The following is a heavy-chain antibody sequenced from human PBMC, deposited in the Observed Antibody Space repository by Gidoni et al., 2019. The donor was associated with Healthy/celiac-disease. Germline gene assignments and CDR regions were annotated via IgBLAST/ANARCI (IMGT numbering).Heavy chain of an antibody. V-gene: IGHV4-39*01. Sequence: QLQLQESGPGLVKPSETLSLTCTVSGGSISSSSYYWGWIRQPPGKGLEWIGSIYYSGSTYYNPSLKSRVTISVDTSKNQFSLKLSSVTAADTAVYYCARHSPTGYCTNGVCYEYYFDYWGQGTLVTVSS. CDR3: ARHSPTGYCTNGVCYEYYFDY. D-gene: IGHD2-8*01. J-gene: IGHJ4*02. CDR2: IYYSGST. CDR1: GGSISSSSYY.